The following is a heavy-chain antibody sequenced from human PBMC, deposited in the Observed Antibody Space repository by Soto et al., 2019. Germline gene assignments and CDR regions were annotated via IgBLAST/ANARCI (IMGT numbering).Heavy chain of an antibody. CDR3: ATNPYYYDSSGDPRGY. J-gene: IGHJ4*02. CDR2: IIPILGIA. Sequence: QVQLVQSGAEVKKPGSSVKVSCKASGGTFSSYTISWVRQAPGQGLEWMGRIIPILGIANYAQKFQGRVTITADKSTSTAYMELSSLRSEDTAVYYCATNPYYYDSSGDPRGYWGQGTLVTVSS. CDR1: GGTFSSYT. V-gene: IGHV1-69*02. D-gene: IGHD3-22*01.